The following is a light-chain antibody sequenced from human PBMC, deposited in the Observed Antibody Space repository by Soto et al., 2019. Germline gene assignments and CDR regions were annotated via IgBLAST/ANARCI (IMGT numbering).Light chain of an antibody. Sequence: EIVLTQSPATLSLSPGERATLSCRASQSVSSYLAWYQQKPGQAPRLLIYDASNRATGIPARFSGSGSGTDFTLTISRLEPEDFAVYYWQQRSNSYTFGQGTKLEIK. V-gene: IGKV3-11*01. CDR1: QSVSSY. CDR3: QQRSNSYT. J-gene: IGKJ2*01. CDR2: DAS.